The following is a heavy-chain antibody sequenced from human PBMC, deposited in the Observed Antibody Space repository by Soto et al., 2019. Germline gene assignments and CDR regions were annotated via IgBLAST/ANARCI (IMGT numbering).Heavy chain of an antibody. CDR2: IDPSDSYT. Sequence: PGESLKISCKGFGYSFTSYWISWVRQMPGKGLEWMGRIDPSDSYTNYSPSFQGHVTISADKSISTAYLQWSSLKASDTAMYYCARRCGGDCLYYYYGMDVWGQGTTVTVSS. D-gene: IGHD2-21*02. V-gene: IGHV5-10-1*01. CDR3: ARRCGGDCLYYYYGMDV. J-gene: IGHJ6*02. CDR1: GYSFTSYW.